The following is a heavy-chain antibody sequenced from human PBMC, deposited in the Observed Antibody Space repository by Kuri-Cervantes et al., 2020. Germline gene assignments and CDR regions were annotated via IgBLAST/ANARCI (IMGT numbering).Heavy chain of an antibody. D-gene: IGHD4-11*01. CDR3: AKQGHAVTTLEHYFAH. CDR1: GFTFSSYW. V-gene: IGHV3-7*05. CDR2: IKQDGSEK. J-gene: IGHJ4*02. Sequence: GGSLRLSCAASGFTFSSYWMSWVRQAPGKGLEWVANIKQDGSEKYYVDSVKGRFTISRDNAKNSLYLQMNSLRAEDSAVYYCAKQGHAVTTLEHYFAHWGQGTLVTVSS.